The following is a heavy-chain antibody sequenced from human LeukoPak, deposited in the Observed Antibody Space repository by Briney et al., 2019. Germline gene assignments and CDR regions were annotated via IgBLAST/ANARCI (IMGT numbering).Heavy chain of an antibody. J-gene: IGHJ4*02. CDR2: ISGSGGST. CDR1: GFTFSSYG. CDR3: AKECYSYGCGRFDY. D-gene: IGHD5-18*01. V-gene: IGHV3-23*01. Sequence: GGSLRLSCAASGFTFSSYGMHWVRQAPGKGLEWVSAISGSGGSTYYADSVKGRFTISRDNSKNTLYLQMNSLRAEDTAVYYCAKECYSYGCGRFDYWGQGTLVTVSS.